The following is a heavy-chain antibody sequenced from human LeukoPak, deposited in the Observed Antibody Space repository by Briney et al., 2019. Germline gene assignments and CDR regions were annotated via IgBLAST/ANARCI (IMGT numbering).Heavy chain of an antibody. J-gene: IGHJ3*01. Sequence: SGPTLVNPTQTLTLTCTCSGFSFFTNGVGVAWIRQSPGKALEWLALIYWNDDKRYSPSLKSRLAITKDTSKNQVVLTVTNMDPVDTATYLCAHSDRAYYGDSGYAFDFWGQGTMVTVSS. CDR1: GFSFFTNGVG. CDR3: AHSDRAYYGDSGYAFDF. V-gene: IGHV2-5*01. D-gene: IGHD3-22*01. CDR2: IYWNDDK.